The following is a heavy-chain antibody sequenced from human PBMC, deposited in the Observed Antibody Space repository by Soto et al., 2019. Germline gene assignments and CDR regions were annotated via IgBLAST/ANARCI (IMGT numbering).Heavy chain of an antibody. CDR1: GFTFSTYA. J-gene: IGHJ4*02. CDR2: MSYDGSNK. CDR3: AGDWGAY. D-gene: IGHD3-16*01. Sequence: QVQLVESGGGVVQPGRSLRLSCAASGFTFSTYAMHWVRRAPGKGLEWMAVMSYDGSNKYYADSVKGRFTISRDNSKNTRYLQMNSLRPEDTALYYCAGDWGAYWGQGTLVIVSS. V-gene: IGHV3-30-3*01.